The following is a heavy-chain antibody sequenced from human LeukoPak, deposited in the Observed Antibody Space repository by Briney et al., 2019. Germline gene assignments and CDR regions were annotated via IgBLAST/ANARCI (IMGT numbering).Heavy chain of an antibody. Sequence: SETLSITCTVSGGSVSSGGYYWNWIRQPPGKGLECVGYMYYDGTSNYNPSLKSRVTISIDSSKNQFSLRLSSVTAADTAVYYCARGRDNYGSGDSWGQGILVTVSS. CDR3: ARGRDNYGSGDS. V-gene: IGHV4-61*08. J-gene: IGHJ4*02. CDR1: GGSVSSGGYY. D-gene: IGHD3-10*01. CDR2: MYYDGTS.